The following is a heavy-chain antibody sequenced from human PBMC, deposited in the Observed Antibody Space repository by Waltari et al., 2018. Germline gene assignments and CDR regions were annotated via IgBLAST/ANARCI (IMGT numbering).Heavy chain of an antibody. J-gene: IGHJ6*02. CDR1: GGSISSGSYY. D-gene: IGHD3-9*01. CDR2: IYTSGST. V-gene: IGHV4-61*02. Sequence: QVPLQESGPGLVKPSQTLSLTCTVSGGSISSGSYYWSWIRPPAGQGLDWLGRIYTSGSTNYNPALKSQVTISVDTSKNQFSLKLSSVTAADTAVYYCARDDYDILTGYPIGMDVWGQGTTVTVSS. CDR3: ARDDYDILTGYPIGMDV.